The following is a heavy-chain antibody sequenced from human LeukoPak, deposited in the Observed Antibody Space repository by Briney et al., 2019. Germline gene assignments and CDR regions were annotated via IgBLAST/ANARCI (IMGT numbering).Heavy chain of an antibody. CDR2: ISDGGAGT. J-gene: IGHJ4*02. D-gene: IGHD3-10*01. Sequence: GGSLRLSCAASGFTFSTYVMNWVRQAPGEGLEWVSSISDGGAGTYYPDSVKGRFTVSRDSSKITLSLQMDSRRADDTAMYYWAKGISNTNWFGDYGGLGTLVTVSS. CDR3: AKGISNTNWFGDY. CDR1: GFTFSTYV. V-gene: IGHV3-23*01.